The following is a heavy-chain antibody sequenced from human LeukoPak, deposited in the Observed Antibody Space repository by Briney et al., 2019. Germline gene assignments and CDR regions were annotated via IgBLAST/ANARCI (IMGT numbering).Heavy chain of an antibody. Sequence: ASVKVSCKASGGTFSSYAISWVRQAPGQGLEWMGGIIPIFGTANYAQKFQGRVTITADESTSTAYMELSSLRSEDTAVYYCRVSVVGTPIFDYWGQGTLVTVSS. D-gene: IGHD1-26*01. CDR2: IIPIFGTA. V-gene: IGHV1-69*13. CDR1: GGTFSSYA. J-gene: IGHJ4*02. CDR3: RVSVVGTPIFDY.